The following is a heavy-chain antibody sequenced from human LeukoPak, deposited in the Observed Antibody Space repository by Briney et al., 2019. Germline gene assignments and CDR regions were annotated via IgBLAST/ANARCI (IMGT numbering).Heavy chain of an antibody. CDR1: GFTFSSYS. D-gene: IGHD4-23*01. V-gene: IGHV3-21*01. CDR2: ISSSSSYI. CDR3: ARGREVTLYYFAY. J-gene: IGHJ4*02. Sequence: GGSLRLSCAASGFTFSSYSMNWVRQAPGKGLEGVSSISSSSSYIYYADSVKGRFTISRDNAKNSLYLQMTSLRAEDTAVYYCARGREVTLYYFAYWGQGTLVTVSS.